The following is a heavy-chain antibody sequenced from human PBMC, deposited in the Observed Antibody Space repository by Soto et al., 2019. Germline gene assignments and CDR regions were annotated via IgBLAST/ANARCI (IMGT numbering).Heavy chain of an antibody. J-gene: IGHJ5*02. D-gene: IGHD4-17*01. CDR1: GGSICSGGYY. CDR3: ARATDSNWFDP. V-gene: IGHV4-31*03. Sequence: QVQLQESGPGLVKPSQTLSLTCTVSGGSICSGGYYGSWIRQHPGKGLEWIGYIYYSGSTYYNPSLKSRVTISVDTSKNQFSLKLSSVTAAVTAVYYCARATDSNWFDPWGQGTLVTVSS. CDR2: IYYSGST.